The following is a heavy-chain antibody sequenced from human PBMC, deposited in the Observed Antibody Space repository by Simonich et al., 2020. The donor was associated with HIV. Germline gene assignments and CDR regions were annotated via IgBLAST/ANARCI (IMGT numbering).Heavy chain of an antibody. D-gene: IGHD3-3*01. CDR2: SNHSGTT. V-gene: IGHV4-34*01. Sequence: QVQLQQWGAGLLKPSETLSLTCAVYGGSFSGYYWSWIRQPPGKGLEWIGESNHSGTTNYKSSLNSRATISVDKSKNQFSLKLSSVTAADTAIYYCARRDRELILYFDYWGQGNLVTVSS. CDR3: ARRDRELILYFDY. J-gene: IGHJ4*02. CDR1: GGSFSGYY.